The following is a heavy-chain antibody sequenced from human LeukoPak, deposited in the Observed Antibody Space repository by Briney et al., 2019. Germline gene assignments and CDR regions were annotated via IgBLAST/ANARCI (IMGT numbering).Heavy chain of an antibody. V-gene: IGHV3-74*01. CDR3: ARGLGGGSDY. CDR2: INGDGSDT. J-gene: IGHJ4*02. Sequence: PGGSLRLSCAASGFTFSSYWMHWVRQAPGKGLVWVSRINGDGSDTTYADSVKGRFTISRDNAKNTPYLQMNSLRAEDTAVYYCARGLGGGSDYWGQGTLVTVSS. CDR1: GFTFSSYW. D-gene: IGHD3-16*01.